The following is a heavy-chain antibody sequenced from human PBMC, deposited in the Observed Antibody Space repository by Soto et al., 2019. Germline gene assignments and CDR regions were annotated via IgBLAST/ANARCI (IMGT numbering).Heavy chain of an antibody. CDR2: ISSSSSYI. CDR3: ARVNSSGYYHNRHLFDY. D-gene: IGHD3-22*01. J-gene: IGHJ4*02. CDR1: GFTFSSYS. Sequence: PGGSLRLSCAASGFTFSSYSMNLVRPAPGKGLEWVSSISSSSSYIYYADSVKGRFTISRDNAKNSLYLQMNSLRAEDTAVYYCARVNSSGYYHNRHLFDYWGQGTLVTVPQ. V-gene: IGHV3-21*01.